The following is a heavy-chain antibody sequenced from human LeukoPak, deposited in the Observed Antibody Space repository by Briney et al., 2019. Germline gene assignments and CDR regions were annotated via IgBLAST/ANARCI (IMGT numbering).Heavy chain of an antibody. CDR1: GGSFSGYY. J-gene: IGHJ4*02. V-gene: IGHV4-59*10. CDR2: IYTSGST. D-gene: IGHD1-26*01. Sequence: SETLSLTCAVYGGSFSGYYWSWIRQPPGKGLEWIGRIYTSGSTNYNPSPKSRVTMSVDTSKNQFSLRLSSVTAADTAVYYCVSGLWEVPGCHWGQGTLVTVSS. CDR3: VSGLWEVPGCH.